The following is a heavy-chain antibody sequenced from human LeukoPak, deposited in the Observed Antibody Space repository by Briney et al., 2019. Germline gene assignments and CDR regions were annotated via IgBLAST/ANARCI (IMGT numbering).Heavy chain of an antibody. V-gene: IGHV3-30-3*01. CDR2: ISYDGSNK. J-gene: IGHJ4*02. Sequence: GGSLRLSCAASGFTFSSYAMHWVRQAPGKGLEWVAVISYDGSNKYYADSVKGRFTISRDNSKNTLYLQMNSLRAEDTAVYYCAREFETHFDYWGRGTLVTVSS. CDR3: AREFETHFDY. CDR1: GFTFSSYA. D-gene: IGHD3-10*01.